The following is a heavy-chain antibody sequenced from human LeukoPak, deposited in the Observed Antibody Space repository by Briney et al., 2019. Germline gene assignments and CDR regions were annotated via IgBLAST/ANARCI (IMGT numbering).Heavy chain of an antibody. J-gene: IGHJ4*02. D-gene: IGHD3-10*01. Sequence: GGSLRLSCAASGFTFSDYYMSWIRQAPGKGLEWVSYISSSGSTIYYADSVKGRFAISRDNAKNSLYLQMNSLRAEDTAVYYCARVGGVTMVRGVIMGTPLGYWGQGTLVTVSS. V-gene: IGHV3-11*01. CDR3: ARVGGVTMVRGVIMGTPLGY. CDR1: GFTFSDYY. CDR2: ISSSGSTI.